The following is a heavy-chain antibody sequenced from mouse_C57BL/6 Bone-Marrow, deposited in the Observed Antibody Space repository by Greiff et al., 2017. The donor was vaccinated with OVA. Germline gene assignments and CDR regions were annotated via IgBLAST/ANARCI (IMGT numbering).Heavy chain of an antibody. D-gene: IGHD1-1*02. CDR1: GFTFSSYA. J-gene: IGHJ2*01. V-gene: IGHV5-4*03. Sequence: EVMLVESGGGLVKPGGSLKLSCAASGFTFSSYAMSWVRQTPEKRLEWVATISDGGSYTYYPDNVKGRFTISRDNANNNLYLQMSHLKSEDTAMYYCARYGSYEGYYIDYWGQGTTLTVSS. CDR2: ISDGGSYT. CDR3: ARYGSYEGYYIDY.